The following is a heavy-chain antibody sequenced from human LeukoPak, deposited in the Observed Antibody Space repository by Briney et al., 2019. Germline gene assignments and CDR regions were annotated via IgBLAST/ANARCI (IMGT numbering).Heavy chain of an antibody. CDR3: ARGDYGSGSFYPYYFDY. CDR1: RFAFEDYG. V-gene: IGHV3-20*04. J-gene: IGHJ4*02. CDR2: ISWNGDST. Sequence: GGSLRLSCVASRFAFEDYGMSWDRQTPGKGLEWVSGISWNGDSTGYPDSVEGRFTISRDNTKNSLYLQVNSLRAEDTALYYCARGDYGSGSFYPYYFDYWGQGTLVTVSS. D-gene: IGHD3-10*01.